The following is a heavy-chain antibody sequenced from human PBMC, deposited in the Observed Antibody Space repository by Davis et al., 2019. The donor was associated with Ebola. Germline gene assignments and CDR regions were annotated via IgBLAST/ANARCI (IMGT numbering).Heavy chain of an antibody. Sequence: GESLKISCAASGFTFSSYAMHWVRQAPDKGLEWVAVISYDGSNKYYADSVKGRFTISRDNSKNTLYLQMNSLRAEDTAVYYCARDSSSGYYYHYGMDVWGQGTTVTVSS. D-gene: IGHD3-22*01. V-gene: IGHV3-30-3*01. CDR2: ISYDGSNK. CDR1: GFTFSSYA. CDR3: ARDSSSGYYYHYGMDV. J-gene: IGHJ6*02.